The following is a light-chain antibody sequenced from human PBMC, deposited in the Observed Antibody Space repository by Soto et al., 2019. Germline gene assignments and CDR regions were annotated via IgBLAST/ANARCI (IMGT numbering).Light chain of an antibody. CDR1: HSVTTH. CDR3: QQRSDSIT. Sequence: EIVLTQSPDTLSLSPGERATLSCWASHSVTTHLAWFQQRPGQTPRLLIYDASTSAPGIPARFSGRGSGADFTLTISSLEPEDFAVYCCQQRSDSITFGQGTRLEIK. V-gene: IGKV3-11*01. J-gene: IGKJ5*01. CDR2: DAS.